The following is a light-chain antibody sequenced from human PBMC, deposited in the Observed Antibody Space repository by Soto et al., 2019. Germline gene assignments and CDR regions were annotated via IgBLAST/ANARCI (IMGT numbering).Light chain of an antibody. CDR3: QQRSNWHPT. Sequence: EIVLTQSQATLSLSPGERATLSYRASQSVSSYLAWYQQKPGQAPRLLFYDASNRATGIPARFSGSGSGTDFTLTISSLEPEDFAVYYCQQRSNWHPTFGPGTKVDIK. V-gene: IGKV3-11*01. CDR2: DAS. J-gene: IGKJ3*01. CDR1: QSVSSY.